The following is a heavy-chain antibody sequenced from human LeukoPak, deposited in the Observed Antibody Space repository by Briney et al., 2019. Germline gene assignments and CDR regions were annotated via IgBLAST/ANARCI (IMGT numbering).Heavy chain of an antibody. CDR1: GGSISSYY. CDR3: ARHDGPFDFDY. Sequence: SETLSLTCTVSGGSISSYYWSWLRQPPGKGLEWIGYIYTSGSTNYNPSLKSRVTISVDTSKNQFSLKLSSVTAADTAVYYCARHDGPFDFDYWGQGTLVTVSS. D-gene: IGHD1-1*01. CDR2: IYTSGST. J-gene: IGHJ4*02. V-gene: IGHV4-4*09.